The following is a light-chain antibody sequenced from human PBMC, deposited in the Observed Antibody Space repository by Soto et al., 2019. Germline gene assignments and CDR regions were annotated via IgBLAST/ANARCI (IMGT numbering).Light chain of an antibody. J-gene: IGLJ2*01. CDR3: SSYTSSSVV. CDR2: DVS. Sequence: QSALTQPASVSGSPGQSSTISCTGTSSDGGGYNYVSWYQQHPGKAPKLMIYDVSNRPSGVSNRFSGSKSGNTASLTISGLQAEDEADYYCSSYTSSSVVFGGGTKLTVL. CDR1: SSDGGGYNY. V-gene: IGLV2-14*01.